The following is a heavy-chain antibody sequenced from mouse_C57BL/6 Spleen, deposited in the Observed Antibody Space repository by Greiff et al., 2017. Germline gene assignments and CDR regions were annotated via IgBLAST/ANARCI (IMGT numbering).Heavy chain of an antibody. CDR2: IDPSDSYT. CDR3: ARSSNGFDY. J-gene: IGHJ2*01. V-gene: IGHV1-50*01. Sequence: VQLQQPGAELVKPGASVKLSCKASGYTFTSYWMQWVKQRPGQGLEWIGEIDPSDSYTNYNQKFKGKATLTVDTSSSTAYMQLSSLTYEDSAVYYCARSSNGFDYWGQGTTLTVSS. CDR1: GYTFTSYW.